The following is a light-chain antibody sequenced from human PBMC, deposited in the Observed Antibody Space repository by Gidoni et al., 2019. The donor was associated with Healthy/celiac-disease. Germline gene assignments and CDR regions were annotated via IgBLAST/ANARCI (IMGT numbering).Light chain of an antibody. CDR3: QQYNNWPPVT. J-gene: IGKJ3*01. CDR2: GAS. CDR1: QSVSSN. Sequence: EIVMTQSPATLSVSPGERATLSCRASQSVSSNLAWYQQTPGQAPRLLIYGASTRATGIPARFSGSGSGTEFTLTISSLQSEDFAVYHCQQYNNWPPVTFGPGTKVDIK. V-gene: IGKV3-15*01.